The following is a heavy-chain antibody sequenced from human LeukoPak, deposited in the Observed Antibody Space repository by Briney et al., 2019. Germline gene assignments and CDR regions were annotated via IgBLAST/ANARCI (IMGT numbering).Heavy chain of an antibody. Sequence: KPSETLSLTCSVSGGSISNYYWNWLRQPAGKGLEWIGRIYASGSTNYNPSLKGRVTISMDKSKNHFSLNLKSVTAADTAFYYCARDFYGDDGHHPFDYWGQGIQVTVSS. CDR1: GGSISNYY. V-gene: IGHV4-4*07. J-gene: IGHJ4*02. CDR3: ARDFYGDDGHHPFDY. CDR2: IYASGST. D-gene: IGHD2/OR15-2a*01.